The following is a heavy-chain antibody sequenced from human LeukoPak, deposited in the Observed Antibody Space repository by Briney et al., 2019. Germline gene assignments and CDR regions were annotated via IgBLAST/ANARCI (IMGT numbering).Heavy chain of an antibody. V-gene: IGHV3-53*01. D-gene: IGHD6-19*01. J-gene: IGHJ4*02. CDR1: GLTVSNNY. CDR2: IYSRGDT. CDR3: TRVLSDSRGWYHFDY. Sequence: GGSLRLSCAASGLTVSNNYMGWVRQAPGKGLEWVSVIYSRGDTYYADSVRGRFTTSRDNSKNILSLQMNSLRADDTAIYYCTRVLSDSRGWYHFDYWGQGALVTVST.